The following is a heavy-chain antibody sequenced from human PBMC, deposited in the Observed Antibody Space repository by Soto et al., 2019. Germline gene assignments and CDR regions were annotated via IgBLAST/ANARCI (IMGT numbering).Heavy chain of an antibody. CDR1: GFTFSSYA. D-gene: IGHD3-9*01. V-gene: IGHV3-23*01. CDR3: AKAIRCLDRALDN. Sequence: EVHLLESGGNLVQPGGSLRLSCAASGFTFSSYAMSWVRQAPGKGPEWVSSISGSGDVIHYADSVKGLFTISRDNSKNTLWLQMNSLRAEDTAVYYCAKAIRCLDRALDNGGQGALVTVSS. J-gene: IGHJ4*02. CDR2: ISGSGDVI.